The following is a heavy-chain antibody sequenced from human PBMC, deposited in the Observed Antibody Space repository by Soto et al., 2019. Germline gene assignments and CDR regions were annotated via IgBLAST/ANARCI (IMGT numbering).Heavy chain of an antibody. CDR2: IKQDGSES. D-gene: IGHD5-12*01. CDR1: GFTFSSYW. J-gene: IGHJ4*02. CDR3: ARDWRDGYNHCFDY. Sequence: PGGSLRLSCAASGFTFSSYWMSWVRQAPGKGQEWVANIKQDGSESYYVDSVKGRFTISRDNAKNSLYLQMSRLRANDTAVYFCARDWRDGYNHCFDYWGQGALVTVSS. V-gene: IGHV3-7*05.